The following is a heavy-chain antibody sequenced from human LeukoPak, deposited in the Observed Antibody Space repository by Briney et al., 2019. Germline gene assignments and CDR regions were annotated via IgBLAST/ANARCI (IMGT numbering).Heavy chain of an antibody. CDR1: AGSVSNGNYY. D-gene: IGHD3-10*01. J-gene: IGHJ4*02. CDR3: ARSQNYYGSGDY. V-gene: IGHV4-61*01. CDR2: IYYTGTT. Sequence: SETLTLTGTVSAGSVSNGNYYWSRLRQPPEKALEWIGYIYYTGTTYYIPSLEGRVTISVDTSKNQFSVKLNSVTAADTAVYYCARSQNYYGSGDYWGPGTLVTVSS.